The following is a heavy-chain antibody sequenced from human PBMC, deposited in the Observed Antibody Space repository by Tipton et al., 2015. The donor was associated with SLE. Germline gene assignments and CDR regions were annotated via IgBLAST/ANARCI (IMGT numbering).Heavy chain of an antibody. CDR2: INHSGST. CDR3: ARDQGGR. J-gene: IGHJ4*02. V-gene: IGHV4-34*01. CDR1: GGSFSNYY. D-gene: IGHD1-26*01. Sequence: LRLSCAVYGGSFSNYYWSWIRQPPGKGLERIGDINHSGSTNYNPSLKSRVTISVDTSKNQFSLKLSSVTAADTAVYYCARDQGGRWGQGTLVTVSS.